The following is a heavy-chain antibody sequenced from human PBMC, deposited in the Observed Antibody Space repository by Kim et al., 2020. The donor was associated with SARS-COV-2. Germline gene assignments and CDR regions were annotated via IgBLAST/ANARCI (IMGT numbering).Heavy chain of an antibody. CDR3: AKFNIAVAGFDAFDI. J-gene: IGHJ3*02. V-gene: IGHV3-43*02. CDR2: ISGDGGST. D-gene: IGHD6-19*01. Sequence: GGSLRLSCAASGFTFDDYAMHWVRQAPGKGLEWVSLISGDGGSTYYADSVKGRFTISRDNSKNSLYLQMNSLRTEDTALYYCAKFNIAVAGFDAFDIWGHGTMVTVSS. CDR1: GFTFDDYA.